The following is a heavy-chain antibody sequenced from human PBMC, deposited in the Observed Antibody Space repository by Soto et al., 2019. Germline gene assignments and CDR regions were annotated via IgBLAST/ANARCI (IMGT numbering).Heavy chain of an antibody. CDR3: ARDGLCTSTNCRMGNGVDP. Sequence: SETLSLTCAVSGGSLSGYYWTWIRQPPGKGLEWIGAITHRGRTYNPSLDSRVTMSVDTSKNQFSLKLSSVPAAYTAAYYCARDGLCTSTNCRMGNGVDPWCHETMVTVS. D-gene: IGHD2-2*01. J-gene: IGHJ5*02. CDR2: ITHRGRT. CDR1: GGSLSGYY. V-gene: IGHV4-34*01.